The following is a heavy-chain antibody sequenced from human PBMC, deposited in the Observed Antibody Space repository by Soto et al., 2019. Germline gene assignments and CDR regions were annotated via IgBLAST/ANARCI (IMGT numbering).Heavy chain of an antibody. Sequence: SVKVSCKPSGGSFSIYTFNWVRQAPGQGLEWMGGIIPIIGTATYAQKFQGRVTITAEDATSTAYMEVRALRSEDTAVYFSARGVSGSYSSPLDRWGQGTLVTVSS. CDR2: IIPIIGTA. V-gene: IGHV1-69*13. CDR3: ARGVSGSYSSPLDR. J-gene: IGHJ5*02. CDR1: GGSFSIYT. D-gene: IGHD3-10*01.